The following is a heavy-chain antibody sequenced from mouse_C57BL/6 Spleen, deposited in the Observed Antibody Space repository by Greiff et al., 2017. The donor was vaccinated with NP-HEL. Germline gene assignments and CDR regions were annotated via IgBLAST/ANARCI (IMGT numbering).Heavy chain of an antibody. CDR2: ISSGSSNI. Sequence: EVHLVESGGGLVKPGGSLTLSCAASGFTFSDYGMHWVRQAPEKGLEWVAYISSGSSNIYYADTVKGRFTSSRDNAKNTLFLPMTSLRSEDTAMYYCARKYYGSRYFDVWGTGTTVTVSS. D-gene: IGHD1-1*01. CDR3: ARKYYGSRYFDV. CDR1: GFTFSDYG. J-gene: IGHJ1*03. V-gene: IGHV5-17*01.